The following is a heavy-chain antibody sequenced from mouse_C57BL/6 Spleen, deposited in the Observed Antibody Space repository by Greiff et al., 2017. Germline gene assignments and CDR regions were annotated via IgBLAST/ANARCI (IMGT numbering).Heavy chain of an antibody. CDR1: GFTFSDSY. CDR2: INYDGSST. V-gene: IGHV5-16*01. Sequence: EVKLQESEGGLVQPGSSLKLSCTASGFTFSDSYMAWVRQVPEKGLEWVANINYDGSSTYYLDSLQSRFIISRDNAKHILYLQMSSLKSEDTATYYCARDRTVFYAMDYWGQGTSVTVSS. J-gene: IGHJ4*01. CDR3: ARDRTVFYAMDY.